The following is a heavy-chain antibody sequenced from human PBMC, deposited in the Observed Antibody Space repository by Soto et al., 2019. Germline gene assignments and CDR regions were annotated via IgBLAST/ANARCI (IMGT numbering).Heavy chain of an antibody. Sequence: ASVTVSCKASGYTFTSYGISWVRQAPGQGLEWMGWISAYNGNTNYAQKLQGRVTMTTDTSTSTAYMELRSLRSDDTAVYYCARVQNPPLHGRDWGDPWGQGTRGTVSP. CDR2: ISAYNGNT. J-gene: IGHJ5*02. D-gene: IGHD1-26*01. V-gene: IGHV1-18*04. CDR1: GYTFTSYG. CDR3: ARVQNPPLHGRDWGDP.